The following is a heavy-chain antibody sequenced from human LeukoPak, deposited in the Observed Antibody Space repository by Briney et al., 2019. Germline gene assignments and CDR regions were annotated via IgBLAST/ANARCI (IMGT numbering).Heavy chain of an antibody. J-gene: IGHJ6*03. CDR3: ARGNRWDHYYYMDV. Sequence: GGSLRLSCAASGFTFSNYAMTWVRQAPGKGLEWVSSISSSSSYIYYADSVKGRFTISRDNAKNSLYLQMNSLRAEDTAVYYCARGNRWDHYYYMDVWGKGTTVTVSS. CDR1: GFTFSNYA. D-gene: IGHD1-14*01. CDR2: ISSSSSYI. V-gene: IGHV3-21*01.